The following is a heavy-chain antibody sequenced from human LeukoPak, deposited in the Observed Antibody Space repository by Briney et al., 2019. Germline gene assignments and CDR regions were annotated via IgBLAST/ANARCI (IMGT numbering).Heavy chain of an antibody. CDR2: INHSGST. Sequence: SETLSLTCAVYGGSFSGYYWSWIRQPPGKGLEWIGEINHSGSTNYNPSLKSRVTISVDTSKNQFSLKLSSVTAADTAVYYCASTDVDAAMAYYWGQGTLVTVSS. CDR3: ASTDVDAAMAYY. D-gene: IGHD5-18*01. V-gene: IGHV4-34*01. J-gene: IGHJ4*02. CDR1: GGSFSGYY.